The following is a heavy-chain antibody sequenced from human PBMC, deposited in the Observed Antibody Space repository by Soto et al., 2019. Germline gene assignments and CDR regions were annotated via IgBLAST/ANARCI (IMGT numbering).Heavy chain of an antibody. Sequence: QVQLQESGPGLVKPSQTLSLTCTVSGASVNSGGYYWSWVRQLPGKGPEWIGYIYFSGSTNYNPSLKSRVTISVDTSKNQFSLKLSSVTAADTAVYYCARAEYSSSPNDYWGQGTLVTVSS. D-gene: IGHD6-6*01. CDR3: ARAEYSSSPNDY. CDR2: IYFSGST. J-gene: IGHJ4*02. V-gene: IGHV4-61*08. CDR1: GASVNSGGYY.